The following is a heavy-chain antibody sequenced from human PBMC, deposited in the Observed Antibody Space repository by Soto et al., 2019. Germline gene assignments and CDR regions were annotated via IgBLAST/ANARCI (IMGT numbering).Heavy chain of an antibody. V-gene: IGHV1-18*01. D-gene: IGHD6-19*01. Sequence: QVQLGQSGAEVKKPGAAVKVSCKASGYTFTSYGISWVRQAPGQGLEWMGWISAYNGNTNYAHKLQGRVTMTTATSTSTAYVELRSVRSDDTVVYYFGRASWGAKIAVASNGWYFDLWGRGTLVTVSS. CDR1: GYTFTSYG. J-gene: IGHJ2*01. CDR3: GRASWGAKIAVASNGWYFDL. CDR2: ISAYNGNT.